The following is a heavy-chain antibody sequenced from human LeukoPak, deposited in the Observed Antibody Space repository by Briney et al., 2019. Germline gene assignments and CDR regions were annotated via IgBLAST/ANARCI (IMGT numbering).Heavy chain of an antibody. CDR2: IYYSGST. J-gene: IGHJ5*02. CDR3: ARDNPYGDLDP. D-gene: IGHD4-17*01. CDR1: GGSISSSSYY. V-gene: IGHV4-39*02. Sequence: PSETLSLTCTVSGGSISSSSYYWGWIRQPPGKGLEWIGSIYYSGSTYYNPSLKSRVTISVDTSKNQFSLKLSSVTAADTAVYYCARDNPYGDLDPWGQGTLVPVSS.